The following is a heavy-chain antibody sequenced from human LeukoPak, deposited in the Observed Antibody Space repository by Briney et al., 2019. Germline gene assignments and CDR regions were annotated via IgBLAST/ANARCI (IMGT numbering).Heavy chain of an antibody. CDR1: GYTFTSYY. D-gene: IGHD4-17*01. J-gene: IGHJ6*02. Sequence: ASVKVSCKASGYTFTSYYMHWVRQAPAQGLEWMGIINPSGGSTSYAQKFQGRVTITRDTSASTAYMELSSLRSEDTAVYYCARDRFYGDLRDGMDVWGQGTTVTVSS. CDR3: ARDRFYGDLRDGMDV. V-gene: IGHV1-46*01. CDR2: INPSGGST.